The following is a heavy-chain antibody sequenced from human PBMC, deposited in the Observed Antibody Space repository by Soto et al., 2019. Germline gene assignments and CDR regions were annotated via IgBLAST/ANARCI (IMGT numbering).Heavy chain of an antibody. J-gene: IGHJ4*02. CDR3: ARDPWAADY. Sequence: PGGSLRLSCAASGFTVSTKYMSWVRQAPGKGLEWVSVIYSGSGTFYADSVRGRFTISRDNSKNTVNLQMNSLRAEDTAVYYCARDPWAADYWGQGTLVTVSS. CDR2: IYSGSGT. D-gene: IGHD3-16*01. CDR1: GFTVSTKY. V-gene: IGHV3-66*01.